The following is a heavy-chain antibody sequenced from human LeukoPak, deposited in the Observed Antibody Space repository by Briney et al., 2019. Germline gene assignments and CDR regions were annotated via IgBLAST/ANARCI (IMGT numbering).Heavy chain of an antibody. CDR3: ARGSGYDSFY. CDR2: IYYSGST. CDR1: GGSISSGGYY. Sequence: SETLSLTCTVSGGSISSGGYYWSWIRQHPGKGLEWIGYIYYSGSTYFNPSLKSRVTISVDTSKNQFSLKLSSVTAADTAVYYCARGSGYDSFYWGQGTLVTVSS. D-gene: IGHD3-22*01. V-gene: IGHV4-31*03. J-gene: IGHJ4*02.